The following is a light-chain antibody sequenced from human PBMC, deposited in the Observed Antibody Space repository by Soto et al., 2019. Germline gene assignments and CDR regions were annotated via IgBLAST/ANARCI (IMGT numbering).Light chain of an antibody. CDR3: QHYGSSPFT. CDR2: GAS. V-gene: IGKV3-20*01. Sequence: EIVLTQSPGTLSLSPGERATLSCRASQSVSSNYLAWYQQKPGQAPRLLVYGASSRATGIPDRSSGSGSGTDLTLTISRVEPEDFAVYYCQHYGSSPFTFGPGTRVDIK. J-gene: IGKJ3*01. CDR1: QSVSSNY.